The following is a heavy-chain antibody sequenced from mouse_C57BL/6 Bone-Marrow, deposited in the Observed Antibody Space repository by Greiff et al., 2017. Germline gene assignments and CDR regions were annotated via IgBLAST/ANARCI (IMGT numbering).Heavy chain of an antibody. Sequence: DVHLVESGGGLVKPGGSLKLSCAASGFTFSSYAMSWVRQTPEKRLEWVATISDGGSYTYYPDNVKGRFTISRDNAKNNLYLQMSHLKSEDTAMYYCARDLNWSWFAYWGQGTLVTVSA. J-gene: IGHJ3*01. V-gene: IGHV5-4*01. D-gene: IGHD4-1*01. CDR3: ARDLNWSWFAY. CDR2: ISDGGSYT. CDR1: GFTFSSYA.